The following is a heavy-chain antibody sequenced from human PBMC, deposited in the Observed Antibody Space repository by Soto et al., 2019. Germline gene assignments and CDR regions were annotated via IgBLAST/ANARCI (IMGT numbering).Heavy chain of an antibody. CDR1: GFTFNDFE. CDR2: IDGSGTTK. V-gene: IGHV3-48*03. Sequence: EVQLLESGGGLVQPGGSLRLSCGVSGFTFNDFEMNWVRQAPGKGLEWLAYIDGSGTTKKYADSVRGRFTISRDNLNISLFLQMSSLSAADTAIYYCARGFGRFNCWGQGTLVSVSS. J-gene: IGHJ4*02. D-gene: IGHD3-10*01. CDR3: ARGFGRFNC.